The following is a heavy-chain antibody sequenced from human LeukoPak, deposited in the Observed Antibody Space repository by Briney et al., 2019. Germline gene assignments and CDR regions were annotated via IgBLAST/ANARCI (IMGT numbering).Heavy chain of an antibody. J-gene: IGHJ4*02. Sequence: PGGSLRLSCAASGFTFSSYAMSWVRQAPGKGLEWVSVISVSGASTYYADSVKGRFTVSRDNSKNTLFLQMNSLRAEDTAVYYCAKVVGATVWGGYFDYWGQGTLVTVSS. CDR2: ISVSGAST. CDR1: GFTFSSYA. CDR3: AKVVGATVWGGYFDY. D-gene: IGHD1-26*01. V-gene: IGHV3-23*01.